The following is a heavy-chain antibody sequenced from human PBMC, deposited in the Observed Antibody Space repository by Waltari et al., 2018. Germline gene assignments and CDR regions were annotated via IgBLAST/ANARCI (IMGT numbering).Heavy chain of an antibody. CDR2: IKQDGSEK. D-gene: IGHD2-2*01. CDR3: ARPGVPAAMLNWFDP. V-gene: IGHV3-7*01. J-gene: IGHJ5*02. CDR1: GFTFSSYW. Sequence: EVQLVESGGGLVQPGGSLRLSCAASGFTFSSYWMSWVRQAPGKGLEWVANIKQDGSEKYYVDSVKGRVTISRDNAKNSLYLQMNSLRAEDTAVYYCARPGVPAAMLNWFDPWGQGTLVTVSS.